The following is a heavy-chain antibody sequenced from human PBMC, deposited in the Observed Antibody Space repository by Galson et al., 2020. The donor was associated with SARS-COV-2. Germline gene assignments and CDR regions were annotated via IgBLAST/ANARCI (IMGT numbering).Heavy chain of an antibody. CDR2: INPNSGGT. Sequence: ASVKVSCKASGYTFTGYYMNWVRQAPGQGLEWMGWINPNSGGTNYSQKFQGWVTMTRDTSISTAYMELSRLRSDDTAVYYCARGGSRYYYDSSGTGDYWGQGTLVTVSS. J-gene: IGHJ4*02. CDR3: ARGGSRYYYDSSGTGDY. V-gene: IGHV1-2*04. D-gene: IGHD3-22*01. CDR1: GYTFTGYY.